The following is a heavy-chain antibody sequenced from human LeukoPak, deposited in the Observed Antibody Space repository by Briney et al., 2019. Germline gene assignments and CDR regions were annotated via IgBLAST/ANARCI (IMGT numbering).Heavy chain of an antibody. V-gene: IGHV4-34*01. CDR1: GGSFSGYY. Sequence: SETLSLTCAVYGGSFSGYYWSWIRQPPGKGLEWIGEINHSGSTNYNPSLKSRVTISVDTSKNQFSLKLSSVTAADTAVYYCARAVAVAVAFDIWGQGTMVTVSS. CDR3: ARAVAVAVAFDI. CDR2: INHSGST. J-gene: IGHJ3*02. D-gene: IGHD6-19*01.